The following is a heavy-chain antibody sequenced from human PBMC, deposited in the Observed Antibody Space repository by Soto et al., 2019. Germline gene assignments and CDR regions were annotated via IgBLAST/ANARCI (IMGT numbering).Heavy chain of an antibody. V-gene: IGHV1-69*13. CDR3: AKVRYSSPMGYYYGMDV. Sequence: SVKVSCKASRVAFSKFIVTWVRQAPGLGLEWVGGIIPIFGTANYAQKFQGRVTITADESTSTSYMEVNNLRSEDTAVYYCAKVRYSSPMGYYYGMDVWGQGTTVPVSS. D-gene: IGHD6-19*01. J-gene: IGHJ6*02. CDR2: IIPIFGTA. CDR1: RVAFSKFI.